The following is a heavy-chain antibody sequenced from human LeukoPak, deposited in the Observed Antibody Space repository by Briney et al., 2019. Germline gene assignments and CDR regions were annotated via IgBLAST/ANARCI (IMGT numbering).Heavy chain of an antibody. J-gene: IGHJ4*02. CDR1: GYTFTSYG. D-gene: IGHD6-19*01. CDR2: ISAYNGNT. CDR3: ARDLRLAEVPWSESDY. Sequence: RASVKVSCKASGYTFTSYGISWVRQAPGQGLEWMGWISAYNGNTNYAQKLQGRVTMTTDTSTSTAYMELRSLRSDDTAVYYCARDLRLAEVPWSESDYWGQGTLVTVSS. V-gene: IGHV1-18*01.